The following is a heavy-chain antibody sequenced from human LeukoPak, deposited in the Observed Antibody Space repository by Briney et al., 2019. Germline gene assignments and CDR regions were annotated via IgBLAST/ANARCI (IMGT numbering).Heavy chain of an antibody. J-gene: IGHJ5*02. V-gene: IGHV4-34*01. D-gene: IGHD6-13*01. Sequence: PSETLSLTCAVYGGSFSGYYWSWIRQPPGKGLEWIGEINHSGSTNYNPSLKSRVTISVDTSKNQFSLKLSSVTAADTAVYYCARKADTGYSSSWYSGGWFDPWGQGTLVTASS. CDR3: ARKADTGYSSSWYSGGWFDP. CDR2: INHSGST. CDR1: GGSFSGYY.